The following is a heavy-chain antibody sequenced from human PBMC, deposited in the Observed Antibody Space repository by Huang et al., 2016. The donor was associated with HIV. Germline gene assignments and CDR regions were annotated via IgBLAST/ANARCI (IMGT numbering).Heavy chain of an antibody. D-gene: IGHD3-3*01. CDR1: GGSISNNDYY. Sequence: QLHLQESGPGLVKPSETLSLICTVSGGSISNNDYYWGGIRQSPGKGVEGIGSVYYSGTTSYNPSLRGRVTISMDMSKNEFSLRLRSLSAADSAIYYCARHCPLQYRDLWTGFSYYFDFWGQGSPVTVSS. CDR3: ARHCPLQYRDLWTGFSYYFDF. J-gene: IGHJ4*02. V-gene: IGHV4-39*01. CDR2: VYYSGTT.